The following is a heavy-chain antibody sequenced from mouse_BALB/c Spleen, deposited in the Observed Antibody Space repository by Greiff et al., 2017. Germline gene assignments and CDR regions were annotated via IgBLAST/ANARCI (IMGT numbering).Heavy chain of an antibody. Sequence: EVKLMESGGGLVKPGGSLKLSCAASGFTFSSYAMSWVRQTPEKRLEWVASISSGGSTYYPDSVKGRFTISRDNARNILYLQMSSLRSEDTAMYYCARGTTVVATPLTGFDYWGQGTTLTVSS. D-gene: IGHD1-1*01. V-gene: IGHV5-6-5*01. CDR2: ISSGGST. CDR1: GFTFSSYA. J-gene: IGHJ2*01. CDR3: ARGTTVVATPLTGFDY.